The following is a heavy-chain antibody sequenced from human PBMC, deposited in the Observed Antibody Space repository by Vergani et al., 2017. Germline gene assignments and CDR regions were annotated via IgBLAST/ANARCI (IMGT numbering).Heavy chain of an antibody. Sequence: EVQLVESGGGLVQPGGSLRLSCAASGFTFSSYAMTWVRQAPGKGLEWVSSISSSSTYIYLADSVKGRFTISRDNSKNTLYLQMNSLRAEDTAVYYCASSRAGPFYYYYYYGMDVWGQGTTVTVSS. CDR3: ASSRAGPFYYYYYYGMDV. V-gene: IGHV3-21*01. D-gene: IGHD3-10*01. CDR1: GFTFSSYA. J-gene: IGHJ6*02. CDR2: ISSSSTYI.